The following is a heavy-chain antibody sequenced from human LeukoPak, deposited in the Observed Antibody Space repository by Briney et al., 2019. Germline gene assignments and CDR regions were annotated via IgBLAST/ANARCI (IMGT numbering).Heavy chain of an antibody. V-gene: IGHV3-21*01. CDR2: ISSTSTYI. CDR3: ARVRATETMRTSDFDY. J-gene: IGHJ4*02. Sequence: GGSLRLSCAASGFTFSSYSMKWVRQAPGKGLEWVSSISSTSTYIYYADSVKGRFTVSRDNAKSSVYLQMNSLRAEDTALYYCARVRATETMRTSDFDYWGQGTLVTVSS. D-gene: IGHD1-1*01. CDR1: GFTFSSYS.